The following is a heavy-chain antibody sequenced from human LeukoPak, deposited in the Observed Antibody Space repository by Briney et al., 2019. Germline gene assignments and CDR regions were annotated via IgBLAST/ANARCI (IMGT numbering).Heavy chain of an antibody. D-gene: IGHD3-16*01. CDR2: IYHSGGT. J-gene: IGHJ5*02. CDR3: ARDIWGSST. CDR1: GASISSGGYS. Sequence: SETLSLTCVVSGASISSGGYSWSWIRQPPGKGLEWIGCIYHSGGTHYNPSLKSRVTMSVDMSKNQISLNLNSVTAADTAVYYCARDIWGSSTWGPGTLVTVSS. V-gene: IGHV4-30-2*01.